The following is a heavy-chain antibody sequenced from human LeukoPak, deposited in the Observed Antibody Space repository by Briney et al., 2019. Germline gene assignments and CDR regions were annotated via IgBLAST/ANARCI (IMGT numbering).Heavy chain of an antibody. D-gene: IGHD3-10*01. J-gene: IGHJ5*02. CDR3: ARARLWVGESGGNSFDP. Sequence: SETLSLTCTVSGGSISSSSDHWGSIRQSPGEGLQWNTSMSYSGATYYNPSLQSRVTISVETSKTQFSLKLYSVTAADTAVYSCARARLWVGESGGNSFDPWGQGTLVTVSS. CDR1: GGSISSSSDH. V-gene: IGHV4-39*01. CDR2: MSYSGAT.